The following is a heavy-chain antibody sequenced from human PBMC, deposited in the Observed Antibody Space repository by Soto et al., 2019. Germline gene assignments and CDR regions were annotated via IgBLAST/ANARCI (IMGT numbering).Heavy chain of an antibody. Sequence: QVQLVESGGGVVQPGRCLRVSCVASGITFTNNGIHWVHQAPGKGLEWVAVISSDGSKKYYADSVKGRFTISRDNSKNTLYLQMNSLRAEDTAVYYCAMDLYGGSSRFDYWGQGTLVTVSS. CDR3: AMDLYGGSSRFDY. CDR1: GITFTNNG. CDR2: ISSDGSKK. J-gene: IGHJ4*02. V-gene: IGHV3-30*03. D-gene: IGHD2-15*01.